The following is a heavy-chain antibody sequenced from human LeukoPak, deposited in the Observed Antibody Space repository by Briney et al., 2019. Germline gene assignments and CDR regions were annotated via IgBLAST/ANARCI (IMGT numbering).Heavy chain of an antibody. V-gene: IGHV3-21*01. CDR1: GFTFSSYS. J-gene: IGHJ4*02. Sequence: GGSLRLSCAASGFTFSSYSMNWVRQAPGKGLEWVSSISSSSSYMYYADSVKGRFTISRDNAKNSLYLQMNSLRAEDTAVYYCARDPPFYYDSSGLDYWGQGTLVTVSS. CDR2: ISSSSSYM. CDR3: ARDPPFYYDSSGLDY. D-gene: IGHD3-22*01.